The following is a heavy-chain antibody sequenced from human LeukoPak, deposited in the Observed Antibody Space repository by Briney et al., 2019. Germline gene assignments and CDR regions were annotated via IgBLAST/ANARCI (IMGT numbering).Heavy chain of an antibody. Sequence: SETLSLTCTVSGYSISRGYWWSWVRQPPGQGLEWIAEIFHTGSTNYNPSLKSRVTISVDESKNQFSLKLSSMTAADTAVYYCARNGAYSADSWGQGTLVTVSS. J-gene: IGHJ4*02. V-gene: IGHV4-4*02. CDR2: IFHTGST. CDR1: GYSISRGYW. CDR3: ARNGAYSADS. D-gene: IGHD4-17*01.